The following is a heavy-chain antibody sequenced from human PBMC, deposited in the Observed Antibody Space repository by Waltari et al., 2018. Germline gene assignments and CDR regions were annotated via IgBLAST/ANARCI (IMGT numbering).Heavy chain of an antibody. CDR1: GFTFSSYS. J-gene: IGHJ5*02. CDR2: ISSSSSYI. CDR3: ASDHEQLAPSWFDP. Sequence: EVQLVESGGGLVKPGGSLRLSCAASGFTFSSYSMNWVRQAPGKGLEWVSSISSSSSYIYYADSVKGRFTISIDNAKNSLYLQMNSLRAEDTAVYYCASDHEQLAPSWFDPWGQGTLVTVSS. D-gene: IGHD6-6*01. V-gene: IGHV3-21*01.